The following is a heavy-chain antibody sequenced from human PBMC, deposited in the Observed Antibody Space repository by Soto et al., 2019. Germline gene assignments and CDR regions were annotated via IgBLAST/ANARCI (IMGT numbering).Heavy chain of an antibody. V-gene: IGHV1-18*01. J-gene: IGHJ4*02. D-gene: IGHD5-18*01. Sequence: ASVKVSFPASGYTFTSYGISWLLQAPGQGLAWMGWISAYSGNTNYAQKLQGRVTMTTDTSTSTAYMELRSLRSDDTAVYYCARAIRHGYNPPYFDYCGQGTLVTV. CDR1: GYTFTSYG. CDR3: ARAIRHGYNPPYFDY. CDR2: ISAYSGNT.